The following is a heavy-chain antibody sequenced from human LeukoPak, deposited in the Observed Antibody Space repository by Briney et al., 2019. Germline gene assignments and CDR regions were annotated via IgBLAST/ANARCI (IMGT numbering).Heavy chain of an antibody. D-gene: IGHD6-13*01. CDR1: GFTFSSYG. CDR2: ISSTSSTI. Sequence: GGSLRLSCAASGFTFSSYGMSWVRQAPGKGLEWVSYISSTSSTIYYADSVKGRFTISRDNSKNTLYLQMNSLRAEDTAVYYCAKGGSSSWPSDYWGQGTLVTVSS. CDR3: AKGGSSSWPSDY. V-gene: IGHV3-48*01. J-gene: IGHJ4*02.